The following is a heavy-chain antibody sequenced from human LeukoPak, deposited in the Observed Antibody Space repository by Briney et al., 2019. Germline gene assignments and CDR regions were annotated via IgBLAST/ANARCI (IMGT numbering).Heavy chain of an antibody. CDR3: AREGAVAVWNTFHI. J-gene: IGHJ3*02. CDR2: IYTTGST. Sequence: PSETLPLTCTVSGDSISTYYYNWIRQPAGKGLEWIGRIYTTGSTHYNPSLKSRVSISLDTSKNQIYLELSSVTAADTAIYYCAREGAVAVWNTFHIWGQGTMVAVSS. V-gene: IGHV4-4*07. CDR1: GDSISTYY. D-gene: IGHD6-19*01.